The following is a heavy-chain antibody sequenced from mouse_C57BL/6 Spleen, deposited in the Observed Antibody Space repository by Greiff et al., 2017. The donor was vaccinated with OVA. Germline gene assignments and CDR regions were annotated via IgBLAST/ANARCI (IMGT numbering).Heavy chain of an antibody. D-gene: IGHD1-2*01. V-gene: IGHV1-64*01. CDR2: IHPNSGST. CDR3: ASGGDYGRGFAY. CDR1: GYTFTSYW. J-gene: IGHJ3*01. Sequence: QVQLKEPGAELVKPGASVKLSCKASGYTFTSYWMHWVKQRPGQGLEWIGMIHPNSGSTNYNEKFKSKATLTVGKSSSTAYMQLSSLTSEDSAVYYCASGGDYGRGFAYWGQGTLVTVSA.